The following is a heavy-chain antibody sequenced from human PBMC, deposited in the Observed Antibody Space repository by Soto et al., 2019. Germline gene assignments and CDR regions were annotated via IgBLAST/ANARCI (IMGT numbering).Heavy chain of an antibody. CDR2: ISYDGSNK. V-gene: IGHV3-30-3*01. J-gene: IGHJ3*02. CDR1: GFTFSSYA. CDR3: ARDSGSYTEYAFDS. D-gene: IGHD1-26*01. Sequence: QVQLVESGGGVVQPGRSLRLSCAASGFTFSSYAMHWVRQAPGKGLEWGAVISYDGSNKYYEDSVKGRFTISRDNSKNTLYLQMNSLRAEDTAVYYCARDSGSYTEYAFDSWCQGTMVTVSS.